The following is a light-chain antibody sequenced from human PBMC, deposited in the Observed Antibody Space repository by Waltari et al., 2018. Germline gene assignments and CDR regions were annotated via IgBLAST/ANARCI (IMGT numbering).Light chain of an antibody. V-gene: IGKV3-20*01. Sequence: EIVLTQSPGTLSLTPGERATLPCRASQGVSSSYLAWYQQKPGQAPRLLIHGASSRATGIPDRFSGSGSGTDFSLTISRLEPEDFAVYYCQQYGRSWNTFGQGTKLEIK. CDR2: GAS. J-gene: IGKJ2*01. CDR3: QQYGRSWNT. CDR1: QGVSSSY.